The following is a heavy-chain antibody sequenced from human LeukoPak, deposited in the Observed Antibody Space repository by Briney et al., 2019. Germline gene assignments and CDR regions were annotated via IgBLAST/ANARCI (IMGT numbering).Heavy chain of an antibody. CDR3: AREVAPGGFDY. Sequence: ASVKVSCKASGYSFNSQGMNWVRQAPGQGLEWMGWINTDSGNPTYAQGFTGRFVFSLDTSVSTAYLQISSLKAEDTAVYYCAREVAPGGFDYWGQGTLVTVSS. CDR1: GYSFNSQG. V-gene: IGHV7-4-1*02. CDR2: INTDSGNP. D-gene: IGHD4-23*01. J-gene: IGHJ4*02.